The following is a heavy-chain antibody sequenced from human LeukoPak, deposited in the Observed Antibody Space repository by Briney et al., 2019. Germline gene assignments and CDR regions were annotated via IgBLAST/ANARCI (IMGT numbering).Heavy chain of an antibody. CDR3: VREDTPATANY. CDR2: ISGGGDIT. CDR1: GFNFANHA. J-gene: IGHJ4*02. V-gene: IGHV3-23*01. Sequence: GGSLRLSCAASGFNFANHAMSWVRQTAGKGLEWVSAISGGGDITYYADSVKGRFTISGDNSKDTLFLQMHSLRPGDTAVYYCVREDTPATANYWGQGTLVTISS. D-gene: IGHD2-21*02.